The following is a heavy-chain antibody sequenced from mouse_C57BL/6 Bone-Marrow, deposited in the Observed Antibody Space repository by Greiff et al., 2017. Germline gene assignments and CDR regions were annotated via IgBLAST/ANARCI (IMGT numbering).Heavy chain of an antibody. V-gene: IGHV8-8*01. CDR3: ARNPYYGREHWFAY. J-gene: IGHJ3*01. CDR1: GFSLSTFGMG. CDR2: IWWDDDK. Sequence: QVQLKESGPGILQPSQTLSLTCSFSGFSLSTFGMGVGWIRQPSGKGLEWLAHIWWDDDKYYNPALKSRLTISKDTSKNQVFLKIANVDTADTATYYCARNPYYGREHWFAYWGQGTLVTVSA. D-gene: IGHD1-1*01.